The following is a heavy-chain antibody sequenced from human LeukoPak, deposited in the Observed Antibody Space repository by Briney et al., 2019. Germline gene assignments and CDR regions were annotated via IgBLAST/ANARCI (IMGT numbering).Heavy chain of an antibody. CDR3: AKDPTMVWGVMVGWFDP. CDR1: GFTFSSYA. Sequence: GGSLRLSCAASGFTFSSYAMSWVRQAPGKGLEWVSAISGSGGSTYYADSVKGRFTISRDNSKNTLYLQMNSLRAEDTAVYYCAKDPTMVWGVMVGWFDPWGQGTLVTVSS. V-gene: IGHV3-23*01. CDR2: ISGSGGST. J-gene: IGHJ5*02. D-gene: IGHD3-10*01.